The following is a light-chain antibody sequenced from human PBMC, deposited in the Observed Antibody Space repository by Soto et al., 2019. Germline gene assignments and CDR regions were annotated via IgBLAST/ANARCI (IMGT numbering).Light chain of an antibody. CDR3: CSWKSSTTYV. CDR2: EVT. Sequence: QSALTQPASVSGSPGQSITISCTGTSSDVGRYNYVSWYQHLPGRAPKLIIYEVTNRPSGVSNRFSGSKSGNRASLTISGLQAEDEGDYYCCSWKSSTTYVFGTGTKVTVL. J-gene: IGLJ1*01. CDR1: SSDVGRYNY. V-gene: IGLV2-14*01.